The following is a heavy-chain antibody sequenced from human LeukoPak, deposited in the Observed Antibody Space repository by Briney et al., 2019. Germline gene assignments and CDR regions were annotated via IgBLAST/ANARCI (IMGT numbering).Heavy chain of an antibody. CDR2: IYPGNSDT. V-gene: IGHV5-51*01. CDR1: GYFATHHW. CDR3: ARHYYSGSGSYFAY. J-gene: IGHJ4*02. D-gene: IGHD3-10*01. Sequence: GESLKISCKSSGYFATHHWIGWVRQMPGKGLEWMGIIYPGNSDTKYSPSFQGQVTMSVDKSISTAYLQWSSLEASDTAMYYCARHYYSGSGSYFAYWGQGTLVTVSS.